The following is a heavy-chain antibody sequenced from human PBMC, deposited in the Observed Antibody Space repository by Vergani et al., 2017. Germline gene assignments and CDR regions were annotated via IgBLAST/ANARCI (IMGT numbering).Heavy chain of an antibody. V-gene: IGHV3-30-3*01. Sequence: QVQLVESGGGVVQPGTSLRLSCVVSGFALNRHAMYWVRQAPGKGLEWVVGISFDGTNEYYTDLVKGRVTISRDIAKNTLYLQVRSLRLEDTGVYHCVRDRGLCAGGRCYTEAWDYWGQGTPVTVSS. CDR3: VRDRGLCAGGRCYTEAWDY. CDR1: GFALNRHA. J-gene: IGHJ4*02. CDR2: ISFDGTNE. D-gene: IGHD2-2*02.